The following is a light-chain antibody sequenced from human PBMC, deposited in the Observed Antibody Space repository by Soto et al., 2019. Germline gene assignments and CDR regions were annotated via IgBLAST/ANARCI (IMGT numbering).Light chain of an antibody. V-gene: IGKV3-11*01. CDR1: QTINY. CDR3: QQRNNWPPTWT. CDR2: DAS. Sequence: EIVLTQSPATLSLSPGEGATLSCRASQTINYLAWYQQKPGQAPRLLIHDASTRATGIPARFSSSGSGTDFTLTISSLEPEDFAVYYCQQRNNWPPTWTFGQGTKVEIK. J-gene: IGKJ1*01.